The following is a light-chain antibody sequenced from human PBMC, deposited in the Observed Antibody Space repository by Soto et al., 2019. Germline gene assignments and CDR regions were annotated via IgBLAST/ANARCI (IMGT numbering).Light chain of an antibody. CDR3: SSHGGSNNPYV. J-gene: IGLJ1*01. Sequence: QSALTQPPSASGSPRQSVAISCTGTSSDIGGYNFVSWYQQHPGKAPKLMIYDVTKRPSGVPDRFSGSKSGNTATLIVSGLQAEDEADYYCSSHGGSNNPYVFGPGTKLTVL. CDR1: SSDIGGYNF. V-gene: IGLV2-8*01. CDR2: DVT.